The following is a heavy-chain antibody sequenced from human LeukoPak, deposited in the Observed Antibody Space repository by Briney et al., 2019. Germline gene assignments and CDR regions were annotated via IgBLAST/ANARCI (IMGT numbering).Heavy chain of an antibody. D-gene: IGHD6-19*01. CDR2: ISGSGGST. CDR3: AKGSGWYV. V-gene: IGHV3-23*01. Sequence: GGSLRLSCAASGFTFNSSSMSWVRQAPGKGLEWVSVISGSGGSTDYADSVKGWFTISGDNSKNTLYLQINSLRAEDTAVYYCAKGSGWYVWGQGTLVTVSS. CDR1: GFTFNSSS. J-gene: IGHJ4*02.